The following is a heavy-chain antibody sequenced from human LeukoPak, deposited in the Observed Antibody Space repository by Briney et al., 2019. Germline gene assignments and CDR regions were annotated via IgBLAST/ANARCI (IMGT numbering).Heavy chain of an antibody. CDR2: INHSGST. CDR1: GGSFSGYY. Sequence: PSETLSLTCAVYGGSFSGYYWSWIRQPPGKGLEWIGVINHSGSTNYNPSHKSRVTISVDTSKNQFSLKLSSVTAADTAVYYCATQGASSNFDYWGQGTLVTVSS. CDR3: ATQGASSNFDY. D-gene: IGHD3-16*01. V-gene: IGHV4-34*01. J-gene: IGHJ4*02.